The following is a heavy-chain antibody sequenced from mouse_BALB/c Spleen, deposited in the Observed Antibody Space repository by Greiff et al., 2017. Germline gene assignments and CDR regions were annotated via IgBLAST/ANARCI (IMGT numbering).Heavy chain of an antibody. V-gene: IGHV5-17*02. CDR2: ISSGSSTI. CDR3: ARVGRSSYYAMDY. J-gene: IGHJ4*01. D-gene: IGHD3-3*01. Sequence: EVKLVESGGGLVQPGGSRKLSCAASGFTFSSFGMHWVRQAPEKGLAWVAYISSGSSTIYYADTVKGRFTISRDNPKNTLFLQMTSLRSEDTAMYYCARVGRSSYYAMDYWGQGTSVTVSS. CDR1: GFTFSSFG.